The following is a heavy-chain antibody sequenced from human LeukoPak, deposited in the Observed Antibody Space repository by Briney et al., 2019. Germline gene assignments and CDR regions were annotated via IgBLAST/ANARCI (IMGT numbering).Heavy chain of an antibody. D-gene: IGHD2-2*01. Sequence: ASVKVSCKASGYTFTSYGISWVRQAPGQGLEWMGRISAYNGNTNYAQKLQGRVTMTTDTSTSTAYMELRSLRSDDTAVYYCARSWEVVVPAAHDYWGQGTLVTVSS. CDR3: ARSWEVVVPAAHDY. CDR2: ISAYNGNT. CDR1: GYTFTSYG. V-gene: IGHV1-18*01. J-gene: IGHJ4*02.